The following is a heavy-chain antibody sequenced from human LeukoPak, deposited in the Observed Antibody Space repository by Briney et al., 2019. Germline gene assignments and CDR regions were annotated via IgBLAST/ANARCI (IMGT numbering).Heavy chain of an antibody. Sequence: ASVKVSCKASGYTFTGYYMHWVRQAPGQGLEWMGWINPNSGGTNYAQKFQGRVTMTRDTSISTAYMELSRLRSDDTAVYYCARAESGLLLWFGELLYWGQGTLVTVSS. D-gene: IGHD3-10*01. CDR2: INPNSGGT. V-gene: IGHV1-2*02. J-gene: IGHJ4*02. CDR3: ARAESGLLLWFGELLY. CDR1: GYTFTGYY.